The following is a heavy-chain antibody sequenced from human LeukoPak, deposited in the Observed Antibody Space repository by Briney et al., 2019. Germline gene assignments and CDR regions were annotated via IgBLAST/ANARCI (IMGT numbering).Heavy chain of an antibody. CDR2: IMPLFGTA. D-gene: IGHD4-17*01. Sequence: ASVKVSCWASGYTFTSYGISWVRQAPGQGLEWLGGIMPLFGTAGYAQKFQGRVTITKDESTRTVYLELTSLTSDDTAVYYCARDVHGDYGSGWFDPWGQGTLVSVSS. J-gene: IGHJ5*02. CDR1: GYTFTSYG. CDR3: ARDVHGDYGSGWFDP. V-gene: IGHV1-69*05.